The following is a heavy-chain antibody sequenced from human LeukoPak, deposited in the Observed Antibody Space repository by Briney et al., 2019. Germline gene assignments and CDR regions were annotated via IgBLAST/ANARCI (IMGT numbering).Heavy chain of an antibody. J-gene: IGHJ4*02. Sequence: SETLSLTCTVSGGSISGYYWTWIRQPPGKGLEWIGYISYSGSTSSHPSLKSRVIISLDMSKSQFSLKLTSVTAADTAVYYCVRGYSGYPYYLDYWGQGTLVTLSS. CDR1: GGSISGYY. D-gene: IGHD5-12*01. CDR3: VRGYSGYPYYLDY. V-gene: IGHV4-59*08. CDR2: ISYSGST.